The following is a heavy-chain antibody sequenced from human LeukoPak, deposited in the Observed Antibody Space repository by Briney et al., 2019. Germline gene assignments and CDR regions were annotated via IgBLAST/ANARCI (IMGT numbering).Heavy chain of an antibody. D-gene: IGHD6-19*01. V-gene: IGHV3-9*01. Sequence: GRSLRLSCAASGFTFDDYAMHWVRQAPGKGLEWVSGISWNSGSIGYADSVKGRFTISRDNAKNSLYLQMNSLRAEGTALYYCAKDRGGWADYWGQGTLVTVSS. CDR3: AKDRGGWADY. CDR2: ISWNSGSI. CDR1: GFTFDDYA. J-gene: IGHJ4*02.